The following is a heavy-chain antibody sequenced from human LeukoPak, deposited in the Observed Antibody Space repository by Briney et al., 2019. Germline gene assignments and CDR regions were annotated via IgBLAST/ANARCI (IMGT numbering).Heavy chain of an antibody. J-gene: IGHJ4*02. Sequence: SETLSLTCTVSGDSISSYFYSWIRQPAGKRLEWIGRISNTGSTKYGPSLNSRVSMSLDASQNHFSLKLTSVTAADTAVYYCARGYNWDFRDWGQGTLVTVSS. CDR1: GDSISSYF. CDR2: ISNTGST. V-gene: IGHV4-4*07. D-gene: IGHD1-7*01. CDR3: ARGYNWDFRD.